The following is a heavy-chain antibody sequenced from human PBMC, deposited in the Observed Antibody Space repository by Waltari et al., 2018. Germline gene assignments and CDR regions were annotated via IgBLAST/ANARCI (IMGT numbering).Heavy chain of an antibody. Sequence: QVQLVESGGGVVQPGRSLRLSCAASGFTFSSYAMHWVRQAPGKGLEWVAVISYDGSNKDYAACVKGRFNISRDNSKNTLYLQMNSLRAKDTAVYYCARSRIAVAGGFDPWGQGTLVTVSS. D-gene: IGHD6-19*01. CDR2: ISYDGSNK. CDR3: ARSRIAVAGGFDP. CDR1: GFTFSSYA. V-gene: IGHV3-30-3*01. J-gene: IGHJ5*02.